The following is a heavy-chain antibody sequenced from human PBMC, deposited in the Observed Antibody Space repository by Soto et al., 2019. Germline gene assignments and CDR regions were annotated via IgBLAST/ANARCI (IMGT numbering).Heavy chain of an antibody. CDR2: IIPIFGTA. CDR3: ARGTRFGPSSSWQPAADY. CDR1: GGTFSSYA. Sequence: QVQLVQSGAEVKKPGSSVKVSCKASGGTFSSYAISWVRQAPGQGLEWMGGIIPIFGTANYAQKFQGRVTITADESTSTAYMELSSLRSEDTAVYYCARGTRFGPSSSWQPAADYWGQGTLVTVSS. J-gene: IGHJ4*02. V-gene: IGHV1-69*01. D-gene: IGHD6-13*01.